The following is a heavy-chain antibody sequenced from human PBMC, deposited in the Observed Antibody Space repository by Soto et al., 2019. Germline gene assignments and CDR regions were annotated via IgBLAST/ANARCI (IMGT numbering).Heavy chain of an antibody. CDR3: ARASLTMVRGVIDGIDY. J-gene: IGHJ4*02. V-gene: IGHV4-30-2*01. CDR1: GGSISSGGYS. Sequence: SETLSLTCAVSGGSISSGGYSWSWIRQPPGKGLEWIGYIYHSGSTYYNPSLKSRVTISVDRSKNQFSLKLSSVTAADTAVYYCARASLTMVRGVIDGIDYWGQGTLVTV. D-gene: IGHD3-10*01. CDR2: IYHSGST.